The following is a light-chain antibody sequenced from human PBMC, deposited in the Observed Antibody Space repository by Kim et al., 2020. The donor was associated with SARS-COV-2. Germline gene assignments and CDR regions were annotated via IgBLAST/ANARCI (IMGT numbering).Light chain of an antibody. V-gene: IGLV3-1*01. CDR3: QAWDSRTAI. CDR2: EVR. CDR1: KLGDRF. J-gene: IGLJ2*01. Sequence: SYELTQPPSVSVSPGQTASITCSGNKLGDRFACWYRQKPGQSPVLVIYEVRKRPSGIPERFSGSNSGNTATLTISGTQATDEADYYCQAWDSRTAIFGGGTKLTVL.